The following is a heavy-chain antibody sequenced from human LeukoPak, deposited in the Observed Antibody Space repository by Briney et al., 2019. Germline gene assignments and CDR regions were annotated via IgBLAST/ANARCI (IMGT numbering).Heavy chain of an antibody. J-gene: IGHJ4*02. Sequence: GGSLRLSCAASGFTVSSNYMSWVRQAPGQGLEWVSLIYSGGSTYYADSVKGRFTISRDNSKNTLYLQMNSLRAEDTAVYYCARVSRGPHPYYYDSSGYMDYWGQGTLVTVSS. D-gene: IGHD3-22*01. CDR2: IYSGGST. CDR1: GFTVSSNY. CDR3: ARVSRGPHPYYYDSSGYMDY. V-gene: IGHV3-53*01.